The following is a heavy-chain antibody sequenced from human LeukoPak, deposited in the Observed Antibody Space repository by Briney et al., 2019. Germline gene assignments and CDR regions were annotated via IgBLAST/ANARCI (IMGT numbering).Heavy chain of an antibody. Sequence: ASVKVSCKASGYTFTSYGISWVRQAPGQGLEWMGWISAYNGNTNYAQKPQGRVTMTTDTSTSTAYMELRSLRSDDTAVYYCARVSRIAAAGYFDYWGQGTLVTVSS. J-gene: IGHJ4*02. CDR1: GYTFTSYG. CDR2: ISAYNGNT. V-gene: IGHV1-18*01. CDR3: ARVSRIAAAGYFDY. D-gene: IGHD6-13*01.